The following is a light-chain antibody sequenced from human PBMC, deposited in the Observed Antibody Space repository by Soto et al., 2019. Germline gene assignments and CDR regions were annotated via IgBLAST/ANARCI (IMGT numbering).Light chain of an antibody. V-gene: IGLV2-8*01. CDR1: SSDVGAYNY. Sequence: QSVLTQPPSASVSLGQSVTISCTGTSSDVGAYNYVSWYQQHPGRAPKLMIYEVTRRPSGVPDRFSGSKSGNTASLNVSGLQAEDEADYYCCSYADNNDYVFGTGTKVTVL. CDR3: CSYADNNDYV. J-gene: IGLJ1*01. CDR2: EVT.